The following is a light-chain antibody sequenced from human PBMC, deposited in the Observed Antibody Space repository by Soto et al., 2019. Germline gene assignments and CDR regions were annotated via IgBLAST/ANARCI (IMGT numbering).Light chain of an antibody. CDR1: QSVDIN. Sequence: DIVLTQSLATLSVSPGERVTLSCRASQSVDINLAWYQQKPGQAPRLLIYGASSRAAGIPDRFSGSGSGTDFTLTISRLEPEDFAVYYCQQYGSSPFTFGPGTKVDIK. CDR3: QQYGSSPFT. V-gene: IGKV3-20*01. CDR2: GAS. J-gene: IGKJ3*01.